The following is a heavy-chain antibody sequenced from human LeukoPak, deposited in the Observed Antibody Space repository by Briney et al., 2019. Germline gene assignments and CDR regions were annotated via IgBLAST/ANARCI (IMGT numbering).Heavy chain of an antibody. J-gene: IGHJ6*02. CDR1: GGSISSSSYY. V-gene: IGHV4-39*02. CDR2: IYYSGST. D-gene: IGHD6-13*01. Sequence: PSETLSLTCTVSGGSISSSSYYWGWIRQPPGKGLEWIGSIYYSGSTYYNPSLKSRVTISVDTSKNQFSLKLSSVTAADTAVYYCAREFGIAAAGTGFDYYYGMDVWGQGTTVTVSS. CDR3: AREFGIAAAGTGFDYYYGMDV.